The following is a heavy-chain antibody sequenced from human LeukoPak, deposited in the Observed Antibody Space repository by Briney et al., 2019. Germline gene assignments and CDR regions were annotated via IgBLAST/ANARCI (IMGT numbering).Heavy chain of an antibody. D-gene: IGHD2-2*01. CDR1: GGTFSSYA. CDR3: ARGSPVAYCSSTSCYPDY. V-gene: IGHV1-69*05. J-gene: IGHJ4*02. CDR2: IIPIFGTA. Sequence: SVKVSCKASGGTFSSYAISWVRQAPGQGLEWMGGIIPIFGTANYAQKFQGRVTMTTDTSTSTAYMELRSLRSDDTAVYYCARGSPVAYCSSTSCYPDYWGQGTLVTVSS.